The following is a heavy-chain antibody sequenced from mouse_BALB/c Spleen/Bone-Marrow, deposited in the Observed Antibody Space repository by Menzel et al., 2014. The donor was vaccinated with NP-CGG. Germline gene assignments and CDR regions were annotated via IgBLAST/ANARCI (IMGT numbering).Heavy chain of an antibody. J-gene: IGHJ4*01. D-gene: IGHD4-1*01. Sequence: EVQLQESGAELVKPGASVKLSCTASGFNIKDTYMHWVKQRPEQGLEWIGRIDPANGNTKYDPKFQGKATITADTSSNTAYLQLSSLTSEDTAVYYCARWEYYAMDYWGQGTSVAVSS. V-gene: IGHV14-3*02. CDR1: GFNIKDTY. CDR3: ARWEYYAMDY. CDR2: IDPANGNT.